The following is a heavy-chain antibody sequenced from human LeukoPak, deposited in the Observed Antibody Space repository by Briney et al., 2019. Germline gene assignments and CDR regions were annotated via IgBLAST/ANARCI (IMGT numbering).Heavy chain of an antibody. Sequence: ASVKVSCKASGYTFTSYGITWVRQAPGQGLEWMGWISAYNGNTNYAQKLQGRVTMTTDTSTSTAYMELRSLRSDDTAVYYCARALPYYYGSGSYYHYYYYGMDVWGQGTTVTVSS. D-gene: IGHD3-10*01. CDR1: GYTFTSYG. CDR3: ARALPYYYGSGSYYHYYYYGMDV. J-gene: IGHJ6*02. V-gene: IGHV1-18*01. CDR2: ISAYNGNT.